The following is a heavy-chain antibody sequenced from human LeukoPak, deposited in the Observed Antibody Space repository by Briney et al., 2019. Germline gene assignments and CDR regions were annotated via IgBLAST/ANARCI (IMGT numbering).Heavy chain of an antibody. CDR3: ARVYYDSSGYYG. Sequence: PGRSLRLSCAASGFTFDDYAMHWVRQAPGKGLEWVSGISWNSGSIGYADSVKGRFTISRDNAKNSLYLQMNSLRAEDTALYYCARVYYDSSGYYGWGQGTLVTVSS. J-gene: IGHJ4*02. CDR2: ISWNSGSI. D-gene: IGHD3-22*01. CDR1: GFTFDDYA. V-gene: IGHV3-9*01.